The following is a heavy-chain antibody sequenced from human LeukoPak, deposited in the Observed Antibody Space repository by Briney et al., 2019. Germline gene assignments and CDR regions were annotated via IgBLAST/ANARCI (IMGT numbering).Heavy chain of an antibody. D-gene: IGHD6-13*01. V-gene: IGHV1-2*02. Sequence: ASVKVSCKASGYTFTGYYMHWVRQAPGQGLEWMGWINPNSGGTNYAQKFQGRVTMTRDTSISTAYMELSRLRSDDTAVYYCASPYSSSWYSSFQHWGQGTLVTVSS. J-gene: IGHJ1*01. CDR3: ASPYSSSWYSSFQH. CDR2: INPNSGGT. CDR1: GYTFTGYY.